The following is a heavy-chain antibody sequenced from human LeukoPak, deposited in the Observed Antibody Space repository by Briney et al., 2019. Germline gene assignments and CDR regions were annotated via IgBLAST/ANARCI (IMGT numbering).Heavy chain of an antibody. CDR1: GFTLSNYY. V-gene: IGHV3-21*01. Sequence: GGSLRLSCAASGFTLSNYYMSWVRPAPGKGLEWVSSIRSSSSYVYYADSVKGRFTISRDNAKNSLYLQMSGLRAEDTAVYYCARVSYRGYSGYDFDFWGQGTLVTVSS. J-gene: IGHJ4*02. CDR2: IRSSSSYV. D-gene: IGHD5-12*01. CDR3: ARVSYRGYSGYDFDF.